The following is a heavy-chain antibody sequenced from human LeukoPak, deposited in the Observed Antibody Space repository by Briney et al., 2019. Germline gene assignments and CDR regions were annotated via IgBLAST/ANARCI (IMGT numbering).Heavy chain of an antibody. V-gene: IGHV3-21*01. CDR1: GFTFSSFS. CDR2: ISSSSNYI. Sequence: GGSLRLSCAVSGFTFSSFSMNWVRQAPGKGLEWVSSISSSSNYIYYADSVKGRFTVSRDNAKNTLYLQMNSLRAEDTAVYYCARERTSGWDAFDFWGQGTLVTVSS. D-gene: IGHD6-19*01. J-gene: IGHJ4*02. CDR3: ARERTSGWDAFDF.